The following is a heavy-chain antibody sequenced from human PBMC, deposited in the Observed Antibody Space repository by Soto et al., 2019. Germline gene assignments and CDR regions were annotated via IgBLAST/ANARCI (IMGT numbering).Heavy chain of an antibody. V-gene: IGHV1-18*01. D-gene: IGHD3-22*01. Sequence: ASVKVSWKASGYTFTSYGISWVRQAPGQGLEWMGWISAYNGNTNYAQKLQGRVTMTTDTSTSTAYMELRSLRSDDTAVYYCARDMNSSRSYAFDIWGQGTMVTVSS. CDR1: GYTFTSYG. CDR2: ISAYNGNT. CDR3: ARDMNSSRSYAFDI. J-gene: IGHJ3*02.